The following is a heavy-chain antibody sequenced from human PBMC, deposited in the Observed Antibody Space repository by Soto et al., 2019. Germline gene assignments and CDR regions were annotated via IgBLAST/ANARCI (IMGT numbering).Heavy chain of an antibody. CDR2: MSYDGSDT. V-gene: IGHV3-30*03. D-gene: IGHD3-10*02. Sequence: RRLSCVGPGFIFSNNGMHWVRQTPGKGLEWVAFMSYDGSDTFYADSVKGRFTISRDNSKNTLFLHMSNLRAEDTAMYYCTIVRVADSALDHWGQGTLVTVSS. J-gene: IGHJ4*02. CDR1: GFIFSNNG. CDR3: TIVRVADSALDH.